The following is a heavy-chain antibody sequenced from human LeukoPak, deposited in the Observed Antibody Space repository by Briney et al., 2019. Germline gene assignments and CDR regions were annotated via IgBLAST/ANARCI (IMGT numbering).Heavy chain of an antibody. V-gene: IGHV4-39*01. CDR1: GGSISSSSYF. D-gene: IGHD2-21*02. CDR2: IYYSGST. J-gene: IGHJ4*02. CDR3: AALVVVTAIDY. Sequence: SETLSLTCTASGGSISSSSYFWGWIRQPPGKGLEWIGNIYYSGSTYYNPSLKSRVTISVDTSKNQFSLKLSSVTAADTAVYYCAALVVVTAIDYWGQGTLVTVSS.